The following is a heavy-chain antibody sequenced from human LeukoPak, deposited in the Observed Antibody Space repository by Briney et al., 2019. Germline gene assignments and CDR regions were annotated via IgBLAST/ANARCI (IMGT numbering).Heavy chain of an antibody. CDR3: ARDKGYCSSTSCYDAYYGMDV. V-gene: IGHV3-30-3*01. CDR2: ILYDGSNK. J-gene: IGHJ6*02. CDR1: GFTFSSYA. Sequence: GRSLRLSCAASGFTFSSYAMHWVRQAPGKGLEWVAVILYDGSNKYYADSVKGRFTISRDNSKNTLYLQMNSLRSEDTAVYYCARDKGYCSSTSCYDAYYGMDVWGQGTTVTVSS. D-gene: IGHD2-2*01.